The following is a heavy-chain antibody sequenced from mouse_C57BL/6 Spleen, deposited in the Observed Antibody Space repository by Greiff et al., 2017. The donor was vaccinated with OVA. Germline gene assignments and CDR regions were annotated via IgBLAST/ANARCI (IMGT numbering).Heavy chain of an antibody. CDR2: INPSNGGT. D-gene: IGHD4-1*01. CDR3: ATPANWDLAWFAY. J-gene: IGHJ3*01. CDR1: GYTFTSYW. Sequence: QVQLQQPGPELVKPGASVKLSCKASGYTFTSYWMHWVKQRPGQGLEWIGNINPSNGGTNYNEKFKSKATLTVDKSSSTAYMQLSSLTSEDSAVYYCATPANWDLAWFAYWGQGTLVTVSA. V-gene: IGHV1-53*01.